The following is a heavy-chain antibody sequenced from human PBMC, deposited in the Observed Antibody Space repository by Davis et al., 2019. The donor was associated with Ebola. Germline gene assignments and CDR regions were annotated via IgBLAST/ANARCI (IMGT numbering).Heavy chain of an antibody. V-gene: IGHV3-74*01. CDR1: GFTFRSYY. CDR3: ATLSYGMDV. CDR2: IDPDGSRV. J-gene: IGHJ6*02. Sequence: HTGGSLRLSCAASGFTFRSYYMHWVRQVSGKGLVWVSGIDPDGSRVSYADSVKGRFTISRDNAKDTVYLQMNSLRAEDTAEYYCATLSYGMDVWGQGTTVTVSS.